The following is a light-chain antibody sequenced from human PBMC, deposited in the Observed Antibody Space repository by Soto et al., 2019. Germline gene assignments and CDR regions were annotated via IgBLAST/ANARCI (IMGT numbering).Light chain of an antibody. CDR3: QRYGRSALLYT. J-gene: IGKJ2*01. Sequence: EIVLTQSPGTLSLSPGERVTLSCRASQSLTTNYLAWYQQKPGQAPRLLIYGASNRATGVPDRFSGSGSGTDFTLTITRLEPEDFAVYLYQRYGRSALLYTFGQGTKLGVK. V-gene: IGKV3-20*01. CDR2: GAS. CDR1: QSLTTNY.